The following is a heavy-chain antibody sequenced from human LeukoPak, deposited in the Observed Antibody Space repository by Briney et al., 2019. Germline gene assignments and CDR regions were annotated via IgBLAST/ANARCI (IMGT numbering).Heavy chain of an antibody. CDR1: GGTFSSYA. D-gene: IGHD6-13*01. V-gene: IGHV1-69*13. CDR2: IIPIFGTA. CDR3: ARDSSSWSPRPLYYFDY. J-gene: IGHJ4*02. Sequence: SVKVSCKASGGTFSSYAISWVRQAPGQGLEWMGGIIPIFGTANYAQKFQGRVTITADESTSTAYMELSSLRSEDTAVYYCARDSSSWSPRPLYYFDYWGQGTLVTVSS.